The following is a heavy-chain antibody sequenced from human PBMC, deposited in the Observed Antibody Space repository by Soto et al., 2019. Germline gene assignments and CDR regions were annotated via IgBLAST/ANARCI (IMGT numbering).Heavy chain of an antibody. Sequence: QVQLQESGPGLVQPSQTLSLTCTVSGGSISIGGYYLSCIRLHPGKGLEWNGCIYYSGSTSYNPSLKSRFTRSVDTSNNQLSLKLSSVTAADTAVYYCARGVLHWGQGTLVTVSS. CDR1: GGSISIGGYY. V-gene: IGHV4-31*03. CDR3: ARGVLH. J-gene: IGHJ4*02. CDR2: IYYSGST.